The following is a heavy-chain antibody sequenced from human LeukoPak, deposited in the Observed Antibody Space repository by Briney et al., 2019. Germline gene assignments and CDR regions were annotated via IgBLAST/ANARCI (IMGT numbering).Heavy chain of an antibody. CDR2: IYYSGST. D-gene: IGHD3-10*01. Sequence: PSQTLSLTCTVSGGSISSGGYSWSWIRQHPGKGLEWIGYIYYSGSTYYNPSLKSRVTISVDTSKNQFSLKLSSVTAADTAVYYCARRASIYGSGSPIFDYWGQGTLVTVSS. CDR3: ARRASIYGSGSPIFDY. CDR1: GGSISSGGYS. V-gene: IGHV4-31*03. J-gene: IGHJ4*02.